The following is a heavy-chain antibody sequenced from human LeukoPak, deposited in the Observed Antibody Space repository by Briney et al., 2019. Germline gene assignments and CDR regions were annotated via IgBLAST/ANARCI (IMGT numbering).Heavy chain of an antibody. CDR2: IIGSGST. CDR1: GFTFSSYA. D-gene: IGHD3-10*01. V-gene: IGHV3-23*01. Sequence: GGSLRLSRAASGFTFSSYAMSWVRQAPGKGLEWVSVIIGSGSTYYADSVKGRFTISRDNSKNTVYLQMNSLRAEDTAVYYCAKEVGYYYGSGSYIESWGQGTLVTVSS. CDR3: AKEVGYYYGSGSYIES. J-gene: IGHJ4*02.